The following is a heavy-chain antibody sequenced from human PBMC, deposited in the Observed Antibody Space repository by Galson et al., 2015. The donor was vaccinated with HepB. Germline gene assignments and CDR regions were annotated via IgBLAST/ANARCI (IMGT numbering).Heavy chain of an antibody. CDR3: ARGNDSSGYYLYYFDY. V-gene: IGHV4-31*03. Sequence: TLSLTCTVSGGSISSGGYYWSWIRQHPGKGLEWIGYIYYSGSTYYNPSLKSRVTISVDTSKNQFSLKLSSVTAADTAVYYCARGNDSSGYYLYYFDYWGQGTLVTVSS. CDR2: IYYSGST. CDR1: GGSISSGGYY. J-gene: IGHJ4*02. D-gene: IGHD3-22*01.